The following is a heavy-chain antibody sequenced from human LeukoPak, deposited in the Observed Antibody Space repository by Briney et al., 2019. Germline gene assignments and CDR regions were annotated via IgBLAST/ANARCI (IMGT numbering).Heavy chain of an antibody. D-gene: IGHD4-17*01. CDR3: ARDPPPLTVTSTHDAFDI. CDR2: ISSSSSYI. V-gene: IGHV3-21*01. Sequence: GGSLRLSCAASGITFSSFAMNWVRQAPGKGLEWVSSISSSSSYIYYADSVKGRFTISRDNAKNSLYLQMNSLRAEDTAVYYCARDPPPLTVTSTHDAFDIWGQGTMVTVSS. CDR1: GITFSSFA. J-gene: IGHJ3*02.